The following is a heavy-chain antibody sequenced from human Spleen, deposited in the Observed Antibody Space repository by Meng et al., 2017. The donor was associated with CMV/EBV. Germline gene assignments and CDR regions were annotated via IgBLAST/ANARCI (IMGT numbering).Heavy chain of an antibody. Sequence: NSCSFIWVRRAAGQGCEWMGRFKPIRDIATYAQKFQGRVAITVDKSTTTSYMERSSLRSEDTAVYYCATAIIYDYDNRGSGGWYDPWGQGTLVTVSS. CDR2: FKPIRDIA. V-gene: IGHV1-69*02. CDR3: ATAIIYDYDNRGSGGWYDP. J-gene: IGHJ5*02. CDR1: NSCS. D-gene: IGHD3-16*01.